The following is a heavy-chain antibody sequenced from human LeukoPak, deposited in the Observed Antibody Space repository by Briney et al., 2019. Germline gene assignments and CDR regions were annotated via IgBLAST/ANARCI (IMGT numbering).Heavy chain of an antibody. Sequence: PSETLSLTCSVSGGSISNSGHYWGWLRQPPGKGLEWIGSVYFGGSTYYNPSLKSRVTISVDTSKNQFSLRVNSVTAADTAVYYCARSYLVRLPRPFDAWGQGTLVTVSS. CDR3: ARSYLVRLPRPFDA. CDR1: GGSISNSGHY. V-gene: IGHV4-39*07. CDR2: VYFGGST. J-gene: IGHJ4*02. D-gene: IGHD2/OR15-2a*01.